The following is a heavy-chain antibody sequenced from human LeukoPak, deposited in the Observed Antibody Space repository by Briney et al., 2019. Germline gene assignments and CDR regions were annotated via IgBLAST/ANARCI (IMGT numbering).Heavy chain of an antibody. J-gene: IGHJ4*02. Sequence: PGGSLRLSCAASGFTLSGYWMAWVRQAPGKGLEWVANMKQDGSQKNYVASVKGRFTISRDNAKNSLYLQMDSLRAEDTAVYYCARDVSGILDYWGQGTLVTVSS. CDR1: GFTLSGYW. D-gene: IGHD6-13*01. CDR3: ARDVSGILDY. CDR2: MKQDGSQK. V-gene: IGHV3-7*01.